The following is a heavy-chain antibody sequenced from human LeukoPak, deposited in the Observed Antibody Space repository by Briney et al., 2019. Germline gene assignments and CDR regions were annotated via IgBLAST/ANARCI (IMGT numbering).Heavy chain of an antibody. Sequence: SGGSLRLSCAASGFTFSSYWMSWVRQAPGKGLEWVANIKQDGSEKYYVDSVKGRFTISRDNAKNSLYLQMNSLRAEDTAVYYCAREKISTIFGVVRRYFDPWGQGTLVTVSS. V-gene: IGHV3-7*01. CDR2: IKQDGSEK. CDR3: AREKISTIFGVVRRYFDP. D-gene: IGHD3-3*01. J-gene: IGHJ5*02. CDR1: GFTFSSYW.